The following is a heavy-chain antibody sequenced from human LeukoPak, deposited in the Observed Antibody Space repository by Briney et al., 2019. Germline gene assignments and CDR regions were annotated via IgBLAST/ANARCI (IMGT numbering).Heavy chain of an antibody. CDR3: ARDSIDYSYLFDY. J-gene: IGHJ4*02. CDR1: GGSFSGLY. V-gene: IGHV4-34*01. Sequence: PSETLSLTCAVYGGSFSGLYWSWIRQPPGKGLEWIGEIKHSGSINYSPSPNRRVTISVDTSKNQFSLKLSSVTAADTAVYYCARDSIDYSYLFDYWGQGTLVTVSS. CDR2: IKHSGSI. D-gene: IGHD3-22*01.